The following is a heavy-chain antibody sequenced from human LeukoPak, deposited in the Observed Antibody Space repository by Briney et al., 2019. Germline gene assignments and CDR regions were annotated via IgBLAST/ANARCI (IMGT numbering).Heavy chain of an antibody. D-gene: IGHD3-9*01. V-gene: IGHV4-38-2*02. CDR1: GYSISSGYY. CDR3: ARGNTGYDILTGYYYYYYMDV. Sequence: SETLSLTCTVSGYSISSGYYWGWIRQPPGKGLEWIGSIYHSGSTYYNPSLKSRVTISVDTSKNQFSLKLSSVTAADTAVYYCARGNTGYDILTGYYYYYYMDVWGKGTTVTVSS. CDR2: IYHSGST. J-gene: IGHJ6*03.